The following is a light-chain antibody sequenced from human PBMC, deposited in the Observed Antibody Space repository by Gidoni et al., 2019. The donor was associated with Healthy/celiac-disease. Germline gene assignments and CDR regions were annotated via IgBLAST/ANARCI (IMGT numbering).Light chain of an antibody. CDR2: KAS. CDR1: HSISSW. CDR3: QQYNSYPWT. Sequence: DIQMTESPSTLSASVGDRVTITCRASHSISSWLAWYQQQPWKAPKLLIYKASSLESGVPSRFSGSGSGTEFTLTISSLQPDDFATYYCQQYNSYPWTFGQGTKVEIK. V-gene: IGKV1-5*03. J-gene: IGKJ1*01.